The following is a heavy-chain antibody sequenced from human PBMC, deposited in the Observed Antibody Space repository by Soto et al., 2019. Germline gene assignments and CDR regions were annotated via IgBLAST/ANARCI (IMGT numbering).Heavy chain of an antibody. CDR1: GFTFSNYW. V-gene: IGHV3-74*01. Sequence: EVQLVESGGGLVQPGGSLRLSCAGSGFTFSNYWMHWVRQAPGKGLEWVSRIDHDGPTAYADSVRGRFTISRDNAENTQYLQMNSLGPEDTAVYYCVRDSHGDYWGQGTLVTVSS. CDR3: VRDSHGDY. J-gene: IGHJ4*02. CDR2: IDHDGPT.